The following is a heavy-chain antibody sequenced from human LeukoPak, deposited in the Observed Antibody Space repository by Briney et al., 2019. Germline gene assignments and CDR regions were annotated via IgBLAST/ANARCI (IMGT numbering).Heavy chain of an antibody. D-gene: IGHD2-21*02. CDR2: IQFDGGDI. V-gene: IGHV3-30*02. Sequence: PGGSLRLSCVASGLTFSNYGMHWVRQAPGKGLEWVAFIQFDGGDIFYADSVKGRFTISRDNAKNSLYLQMSSLRDEDTAVYYCARGGTYCGDGCYGTNLWGQGTLVTVSS. CDR3: ARGGTYCGDGCYGTNL. CDR1: GLTFSNYG. J-gene: IGHJ5*02.